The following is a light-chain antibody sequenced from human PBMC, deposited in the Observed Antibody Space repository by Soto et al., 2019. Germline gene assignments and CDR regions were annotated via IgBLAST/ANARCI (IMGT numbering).Light chain of an antibody. CDR3: QQYDTSPPT. J-gene: IGKJ5*01. V-gene: IGKV3-20*01. CDR2: RTF. Sequence: IVLTQSPGTLSLSPGETATLSCRARQPITSRYLAWYQHQPGQAPRLLIYRTFARAPGIPDRFSGGGSGTDFTLTISRLEREDFAVYYCQQYDTSPPTFGQGTRLDIK. CDR1: QPITSRY.